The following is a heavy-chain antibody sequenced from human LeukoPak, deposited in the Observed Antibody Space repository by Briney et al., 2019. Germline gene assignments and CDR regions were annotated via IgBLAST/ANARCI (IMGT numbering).Heavy chain of an antibody. CDR1: GFTFSSYS. V-gene: IGHV3-48*02. CDR3: ARDVERTGGTYYYGSGSPRG. CDR2: ISTGSGTI. D-gene: IGHD3-10*01. Sequence: TGGSLRLSCAASGFTFSSYSMIWVRQAPGKGLEWVSYISTGSGTIYYADSVKGRFTISRDNAKNSLYLQMSSLRDEDTAVYYWARDVERTGGTYYYGSGSPRGWGQGTLVTVSS. J-gene: IGHJ4*02.